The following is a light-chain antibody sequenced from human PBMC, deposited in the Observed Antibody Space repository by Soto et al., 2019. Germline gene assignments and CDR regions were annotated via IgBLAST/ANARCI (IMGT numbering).Light chain of an antibody. CDR1: QSISTW. J-gene: IGKJ1*01. V-gene: IGKV1-5*03. CDR2: QAS. CDR3: QHYKFFPWT. Sequence: DIQMTQSPSTLSASVGDRVTITCRASQSISTWLAWYQHKPGKAPKLLIYQASSLEGGVPSRFSGSGSGTEFTLTISSLQPDDFATYYCQHYKFFPWTFGQGTRVAI.